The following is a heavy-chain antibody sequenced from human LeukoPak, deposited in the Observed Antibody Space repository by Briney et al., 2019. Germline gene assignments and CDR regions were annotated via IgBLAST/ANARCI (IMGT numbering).Heavy chain of an antibody. D-gene: IGHD2-21*02. V-gene: IGHV3-48*03. CDR1: GFTFSK. CDR2: ISGSGNTI. CDR3: ARDPHCGGGCCYDYGLDV. J-gene: IGHJ6*02. Sequence: PGGSLRLSCAASGFTFSKMNWVRQAPGKGLEWISYISGSGNTIYYAESVKGRFTISRDSAKNSLYLQMNSLRAEDTAIYYCARDPHCGGGCCYDYGLDVWGQGTTVTVSS.